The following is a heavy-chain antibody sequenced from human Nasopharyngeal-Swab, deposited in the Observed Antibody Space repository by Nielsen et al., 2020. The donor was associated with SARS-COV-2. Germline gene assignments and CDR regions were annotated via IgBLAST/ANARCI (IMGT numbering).Heavy chain of an antibody. CDR1: GYTFTNYD. CDR2: MNPNSGNT. V-gene: IGHV1-8*01. Sequence: ASVKVSCKASGYTFTNYDINWVRQATGQGLEWMGWMNPNSGNTGYAQKFQGRVTMTRNTSISTAYMELSSLRSEDTAVYYCARGTPYYYGSGSYSIGGFLDVWGQGTTVTVSS. D-gene: IGHD3-10*01. J-gene: IGHJ6*02. CDR3: ARGTPYYYGSGSYSIGGFLDV.